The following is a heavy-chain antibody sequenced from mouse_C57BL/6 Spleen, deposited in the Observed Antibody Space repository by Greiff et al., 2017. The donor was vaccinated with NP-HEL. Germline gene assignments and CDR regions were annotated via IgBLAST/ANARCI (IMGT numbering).Heavy chain of an antibody. CDR1: GYTFTSYW. D-gene: IGHD3-1*01. Sequence: VQLQQPGAELVMPGASVKLSCKASGYTFTSYWMHWVKQRPGQGLEWIGEIDPSDSYTNYNQKFKGKSTLTVDKSSSTAYMQLSSLTSEDSAVYYCARSGGNWNFDVWGTGTTVTVSS. V-gene: IGHV1-69*01. J-gene: IGHJ1*03. CDR2: IDPSDSYT. CDR3: ARSGGNWNFDV.